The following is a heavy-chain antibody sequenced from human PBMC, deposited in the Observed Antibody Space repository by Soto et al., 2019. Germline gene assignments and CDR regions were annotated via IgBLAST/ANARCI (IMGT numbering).Heavy chain of an antibody. Sequence: PEGSLRLSCAPSAVTFSAYGMTYVRQAPGKGLEWVSAISASGDSTYYADSVKGRFTISTDNSKNTVYLQMNSLRAEDTAVYYCAKVIAASTFCFDFWGQATRGTFS. D-gene: IGHD6-13*01. CDR2: ISASGDST. V-gene: IGHV3-23*01. J-gene: IGHJ4*02. CDR1: AVTFSAYG. CDR3: AKVIAASTFCFDF.